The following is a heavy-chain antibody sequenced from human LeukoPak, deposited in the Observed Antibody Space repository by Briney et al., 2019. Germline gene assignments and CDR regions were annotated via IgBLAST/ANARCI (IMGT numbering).Heavy chain of an antibody. D-gene: IGHD3-10*01. V-gene: IGHV4-34*01. CDR2: INHSGST. CDR3: ARGHYYGSGSYYHGGYYYGMDV. CDR1: GGSFSGYY. Sequence: SETLSLTCAVYGGSFSGYYWSWVRQPPGKGLEGSGEINHSGSTNYNPSLTSRVTISVDTSKNQFSLKLSSVTAADTAVYYCARGHYYGSGSYYHGGYYYGMDVWGKGTTVTVSS. J-gene: IGHJ6*04.